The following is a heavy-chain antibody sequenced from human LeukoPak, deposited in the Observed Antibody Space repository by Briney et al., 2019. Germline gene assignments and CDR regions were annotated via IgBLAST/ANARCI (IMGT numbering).Heavy chain of an antibody. D-gene: IGHD2-2*02. CDR3: ARDLPAAIRVPDY. CDR2: ISSSSSYI. CDR1: GFTFSSYS. Sequence: PGGSLRLSCAASGFTFSSYSMNWVRQAPGKGLEWVSSISSSSSYIYYADSVKGRFTISRDNAKNSLYLQMNSLRAEGTAVYYCARDLPAAIRVPDYWGQGTLVTVSS. J-gene: IGHJ4*02. V-gene: IGHV3-21*01.